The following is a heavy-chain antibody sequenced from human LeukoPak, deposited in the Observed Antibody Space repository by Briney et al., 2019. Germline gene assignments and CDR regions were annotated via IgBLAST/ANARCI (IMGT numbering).Heavy chain of an antibody. CDR2: ISYDGGNK. J-gene: IGHJ4*02. CDR3: ARDGEYCSGGSCYDY. CDR1: GFTFSSYA. Sequence: PGRSLRLSCAASGFTFSSYAMHWVRQAPGKGLEWVADISYDGGNKYYADSVKGRFTISRDNSKNTLYPQMNSLRAEDTAVYYCARDGEYCSGGSCYDYWGQGTLVTVSS. V-gene: IGHV3-30*04. D-gene: IGHD2-15*01.